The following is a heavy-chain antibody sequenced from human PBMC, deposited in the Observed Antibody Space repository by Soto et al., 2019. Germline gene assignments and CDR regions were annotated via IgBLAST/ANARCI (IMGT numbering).Heavy chain of an antibody. Sequence: GGSLRLSCAASGFTFSSYAMHWVRQTPGKGLEWVSVIYSGGSTYYADSVKGRFTISRHNSKNTLYLQMNSLRAEDTAVYYCARGYYDTLLYGMDFWGQGSTVTVSS. D-gene: IGHD3-9*01. CDR3: ARGYYDTLLYGMDF. CDR2: IYSGGST. CDR1: GFTFSSYA. V-gene: IGHV3-53*04. J-gene: IGHJ6*02.